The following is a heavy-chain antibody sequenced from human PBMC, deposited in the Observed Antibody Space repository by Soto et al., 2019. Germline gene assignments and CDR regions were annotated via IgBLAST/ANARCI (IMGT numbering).Heavy chain of an antibody. CDR1: GGSFSGYY. CDR3: ARSPPRYLYYYGMDV. D-gene: IGHD3-16*02. J-gene: IGHJ6*02. V-gene: IGHV4-34*01. CDR2: INHSGST. Sequence: SETLSLTCAVYGGSFSGYYWSWIRQPPGKGLEWIGEINHSGSTNYNPSLKSRVTISVDTSKNQFSLKLSSVTAADTAVYYCARSPPRYLYYYGMDVWGQGTKVTVSS.